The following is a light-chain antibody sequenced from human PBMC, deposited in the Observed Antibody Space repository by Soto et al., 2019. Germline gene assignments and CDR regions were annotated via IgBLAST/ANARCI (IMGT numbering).Light chain of an antibody. CDR2: DAS. J-gene: IGKJ1*01. CDR3: QQYGSSPIT. V-gene: IGKV3-20*01. Sequence: EIVLTQSPATLSLSPGERATLSCWASQSISSTYLAWYQQKPGQAPRLLIYDASSRATGIPDRFSGSGSGTDFTLTISRLEPEDFAVYYCQQYGSSPITFGQGTKVDI. CDR1: QSISSTY.